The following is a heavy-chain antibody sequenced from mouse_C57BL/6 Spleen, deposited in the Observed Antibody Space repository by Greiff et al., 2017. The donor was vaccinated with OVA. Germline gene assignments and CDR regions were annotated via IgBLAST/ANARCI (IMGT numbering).Heavy chain of an antibody. V-gene: IGHV3-6*01. CDR1: GYSIPSGYY. CDR2: IRYDGGT. D-gene: IGHD1-1*01. CDR3: ATKGPNYYGSSYGYFDV. J-gene: IGHJ1*03. Sequence: EVKLQESGPGLVKPSQSLSLTCSVTGYSIPSGYYWNWIRQFPGNKLEWMGYIRYDGGTNYNPSLKNRNSITRDTSKNQFFLKLNSVTTEDTATYYCATKGPNYYGSSYGYFDVWGTGTTVTVSS.